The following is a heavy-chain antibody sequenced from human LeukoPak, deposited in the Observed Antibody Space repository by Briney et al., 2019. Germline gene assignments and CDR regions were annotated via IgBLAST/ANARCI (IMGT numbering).Heavy chain of an antibody. CDR1: GFAFTDHY. J-gene: IGHJ4*02. CDR2: INGKRGDT. V-gene: IGHV1-2*02. Sequence: GASVTVSCKASGFAFTDHYMHWVRQAPGQGLEWVGWINGKRGDTNYAQNFQDRVTMTRDTSTSTVDMELSRLTVANSAVYYCARDHDWGVDYWGQGTLVTVSS. D-gene: IGHD7-27*01. CDR3: ARDHDWGVDY.